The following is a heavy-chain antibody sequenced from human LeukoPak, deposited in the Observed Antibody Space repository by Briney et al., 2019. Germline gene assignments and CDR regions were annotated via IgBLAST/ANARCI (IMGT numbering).Heavy chain of an antibody. CDR2: INHSGST. V-gene: IGHV4-34*01. D-gene: IGHD3-10*01. CDR3: VRDVPTGRFDY. J-gene: IGHJ4*02. CDR1: GGSISSYY. Sequence: SETLSLTCTVSGGSISSYYWSWIRQPPGKGLEWIGEINHSGSTNYNPSLKSRVTISVDTSKNQFSLKLSSVTAADTAVYYCVRDVPTGRFDYWGQGTLVPVSS.